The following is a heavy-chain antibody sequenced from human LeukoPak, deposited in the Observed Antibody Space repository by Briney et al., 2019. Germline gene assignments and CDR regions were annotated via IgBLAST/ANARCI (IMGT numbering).Heavy chain of an antibody. CDR2: IYPGDSDT. CDR1: EYSFPNYW. V-gene: IGHV5-51*01. Sequence: GESLKISCKHSEYSFPNYWIGWVRQMPGKGLEWMGIIYPGDSDTRYSPSFQGQVTISADKSISTAYLQWSSLKASDTAMYYCARHPESSWYNYMDVWGKGTTVTVSS. J-gene: IGHJ6*03. D-gene: IGHD6-13*01. CDR3: ARHPESSWYNYMDV.